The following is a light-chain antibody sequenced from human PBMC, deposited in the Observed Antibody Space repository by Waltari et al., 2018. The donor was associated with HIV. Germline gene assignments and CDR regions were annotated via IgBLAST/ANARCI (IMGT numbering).Light chain of an antibody. CDR2: DNN. V-gene: IGLV1-51*01. CDR1: NSTIGNNY. J-gene: IGLJ2*01. CDR3: GSWDSSLSGVV. Sequence: QSVLTQPPSVSAAPGQKVTISCSGSNSTIGNNYVSWYQQLPGTAPKLLIYDNNKRPPGIPDRFSGSKSGTSATLGITGLQTGDEADYYCGSWDSSLSGVVFGGGTKLTVL.